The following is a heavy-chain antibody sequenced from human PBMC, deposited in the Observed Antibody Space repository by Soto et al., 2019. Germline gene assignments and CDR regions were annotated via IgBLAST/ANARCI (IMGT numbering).Heavy chain of an antibody. V-gene: IGHV5-10-1*01. CDR2: IDPSDSYT. CDR3: ARHQIPDTAMVTYNWFDP. Sequence: GESLKISCKGSGYSFTSYWISWVRQMPGKGLEWMGRIDPSDSYTNYSPSFQGHVTISADKSISTAYLQWSSLKASDTAMYYCARHQIPDTAMVTYNWFDPWGQGTLVTVSS. D-gene: IGHD5-18*01. J-gene: IGHJ5*02. CDR1: GYSFTSYW.